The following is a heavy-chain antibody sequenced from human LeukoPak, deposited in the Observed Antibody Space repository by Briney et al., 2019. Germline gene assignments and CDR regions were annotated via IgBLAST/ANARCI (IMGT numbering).Heavy chain of an antibody. CDR3: ARDGQWLDPDY. CDR2: FDPEDGET. V-gene: IGHV1-24*01. CDR1: GYTLTELS. D-gene: IGHD6-19*01. Sequence: ASVKVSCKVSGYTLTELSMHWVRQAPGKGLEWMGGFDPEDGETIYAQKLQGRVTMTTDTSTSTAYMELRSLRSDDTAVYYCARDGQWLDPDYWGQGTLVTVSS. J-gene: IGHJ4*02.